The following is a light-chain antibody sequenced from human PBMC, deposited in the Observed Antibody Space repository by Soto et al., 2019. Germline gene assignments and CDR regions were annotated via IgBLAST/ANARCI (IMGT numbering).Light chain of an antibody. CDR1: QSVGSY. CDR2: DAS. CDR3: QQRSNLPRT. V-gene: IGKV3-11*01. Sequence: EIVLTQSPATLSLSPGERATLSCRASQSVGSYLAWYQQKPGQAPRLLIFDASNRATGIPARFSGSGSGTDFTLTISSLEPEDFAVYYCQQRSNLPRTFGQGTKLEIK. J-gene: IGKJ2*01.